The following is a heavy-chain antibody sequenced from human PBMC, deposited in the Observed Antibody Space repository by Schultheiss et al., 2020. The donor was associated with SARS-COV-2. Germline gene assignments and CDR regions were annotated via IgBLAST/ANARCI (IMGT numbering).Heavy chain of an antibody. CDR2: ISYDGSNK. J-gene: IGHJ4*02. CDR1: GFTFSSYG. V-gene: IGHV3-30*18. D-gene: IGHD6-13*01. CDR3: AKGPGIAAAGFDY. Sequence: GESLKISCAASGFTFSSYGMHWVRQAPGKGLELVAVISYDGSNKYYADSVKGRFTISRDNSKNTLYLQMNSLRAEDTAVYYCAKGPGIAAAGFDYWGQGTLVTVSS.